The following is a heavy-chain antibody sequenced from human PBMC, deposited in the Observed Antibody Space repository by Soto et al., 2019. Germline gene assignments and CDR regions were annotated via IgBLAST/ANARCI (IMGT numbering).Heavy chain of an antibody. CDR1: GFTVSSNY. CDR3: ASGPWLAYGTSAFDI. CDR2: IYSGGST. D-gene: IGHD6-19*01. J-gene: IGHJ3*02. V-gene: IGHV3-66*01. Sequence: EVQLVESGGGLVQPGGSLRLSCAASGFTVSSNYMSWVRQAPGKGLEWVSVIYSGGSTYYADSVKRRFTISRDNSKNPLYLQMNGLRAEDTAVYYRASGPWLAYGTSAFDIWGQGTMVTVSS.